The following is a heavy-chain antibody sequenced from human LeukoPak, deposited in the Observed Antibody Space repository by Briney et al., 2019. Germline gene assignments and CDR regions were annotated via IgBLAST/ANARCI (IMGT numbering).Heavy chain of an antibody. D-gene: IGHD3-9*01. V-gene: IGHV4-34*01. CDR2: INHSGST. CDR3: ARGWRPRITISRFDP. J-gene: IGHJ5*02. Sequence: SETLSLTCAVYGGSFSGYYWSWIRQPPGKGLEWIGEINHSGSTNYNPSLKSRVTISVDTSKNQFSLKLSSVTAAGTAVYYCARGWRPRITISRFDPWGQGALVTVSS. CDR1: GGSFSGYY.